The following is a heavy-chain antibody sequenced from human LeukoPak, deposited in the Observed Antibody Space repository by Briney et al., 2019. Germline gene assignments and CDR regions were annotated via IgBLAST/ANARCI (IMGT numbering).Heavy chain of an antibody. J-gene: IGHJ4*02. CDR1: GFSFSSHW. V-gene: IGHV3-7*01. Sequence: PGGSLRLSCAASGFSFSSHWMSWVRQALGKGLEWVANIKEDGSEKYYVESVKGRFTISRDNAKNSLYLQMNSLRAEDTAVYYCAREGSSSSYFDYWGQGTLVTVSS. CDR3: AREGSSSSYFDY. D-gene: IGHD6-6*01. CDR2: IKEDGSEK.